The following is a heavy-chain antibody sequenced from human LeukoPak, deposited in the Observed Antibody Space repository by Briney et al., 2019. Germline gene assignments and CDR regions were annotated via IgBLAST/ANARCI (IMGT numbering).Heavy chain of an antibody. CDR2: IWYDGSNK. Sequence: GRSLRLSCAASGFTFSSYGMHWVRQAPGKGLEWVAVIWYDGSNKYYADSVKGRFTISRDNSKNTLYLQMNSLRAEDTAVYYCARDLGVTGTTLDYWGQGTPVTVSS. D-gene: IGHD1-7*01. CDR3: ARDLGVTGTTLDY. CDR1: GFTFSSYG. J-gene: IGHJ4*02. V-gene: IGHV3-33*01.